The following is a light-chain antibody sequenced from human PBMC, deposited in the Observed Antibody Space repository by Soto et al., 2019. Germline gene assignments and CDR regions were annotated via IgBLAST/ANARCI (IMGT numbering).Light chain of an antibody. V-gene: IGKV1-5*03. CDR3: QQYNIYPFT. CDR2: EAS. CDR1: QSIGKW. J-gene: IGKJ3*01. Sequence: DIPMTQSPSTLSASVGDRVAITCRASQSIGKWLAWYGHKPGKVPKLLIHEASDLQKGVPSRFSGSGSGTEFILTISSLQPDDFATYYCQQYNIYPFTFGPGTKVDVK.